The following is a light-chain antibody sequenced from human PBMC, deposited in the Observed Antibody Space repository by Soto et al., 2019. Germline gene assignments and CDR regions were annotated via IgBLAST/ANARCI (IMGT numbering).Light chain of an antibody. CDR2: DTS. CDR1: QTVSSR. CDR3: QQRKSYSGT. J-gene: IGKJ1*01. V-gene: IGKV3-11*01. Sequence: EIVMTQSPATLSVSPGERSTLSCRASQTVSSRLAWYQHKPGQAPRLLIYDTSNRATGIPARFSGSGSGTDFTLTISSLEPEDFAVYYCQQRKSYSGTFGQGTKVDIK.